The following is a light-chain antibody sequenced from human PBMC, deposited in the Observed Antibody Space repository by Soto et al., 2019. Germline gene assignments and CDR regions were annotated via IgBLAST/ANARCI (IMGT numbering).Light chain of an antibody. CDR3: QHYGGMWA. CDR1: QSISRW. CDR2: DAT. J-gene: IGKJ1*01. Sequence: DIQMTQSPSTLSASVGDRVTITCRASQSISRWLAWYQQKPGKAPKLLIHDATSLQSGVPPRYSGSGSGTEFTLTINRLQPDDFATYYCQHYGGMWAFGQGTKVDIK. V-gene: IGKV1-5*01.